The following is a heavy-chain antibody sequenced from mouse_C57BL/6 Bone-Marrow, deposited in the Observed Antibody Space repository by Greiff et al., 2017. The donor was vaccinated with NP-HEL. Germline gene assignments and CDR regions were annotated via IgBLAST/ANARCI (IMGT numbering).Heavy chain of an antibody. J-gene: IGHJ4*01. D-gene: IGHD2-5*01. Sequence: VQLQQSGAELVRPGASVKLSCTASGFNITDDYMHWVKQRPEQGLEWIGWIDPENGDTEYASKFQGKATITADTSSNTAYLQLSSLTSEDTAVYYCTKWAYYSNLYAMDYWGQGTSVTVSS. V-gene: IGHV14-4*01. CDR1: GFNITDDY. CDR3: TKWAYYSNLYAMDY. CDR2: IDPENGDT.